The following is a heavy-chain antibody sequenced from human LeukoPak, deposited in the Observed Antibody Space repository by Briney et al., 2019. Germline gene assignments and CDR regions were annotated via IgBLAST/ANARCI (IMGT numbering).Heavy chain of an antibody. CDR3: ARVLITGPTLSDY. Sequence: GGSLRLSCAASGFTFSAFGMHWVRQAPGKGLEWVTFIPYDGSDKYYADSVKGRFTISRDNSKNTLYLQMNSLRAEDTAVYYCARVLITGPTLSDYWAQGTLVTVSS. V-gene: IGHV3-30*12. CDR1: GFTFSAFG. D-gene: IGHD1-20*01. J-gene: IGHJ4*02. CDR2: IPYDGSDK.